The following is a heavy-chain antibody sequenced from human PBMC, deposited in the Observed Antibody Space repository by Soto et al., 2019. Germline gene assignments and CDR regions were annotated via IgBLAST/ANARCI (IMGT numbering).Heavy chain of an antibody. Sequence: QVQLQESGPGLVKSAETLSLTCTVSGGSISSRSFFWGWIRQPPGRGLEWIGSIYYCRSTYYNPSLKSRVTISADTSKNQFSLQLRSVTAADTAVYYCARLYGSGYYSPDYWGQGTLVTVSS. CDR1: GGSISSRSFF. D-gene: IGHD3-22*01. CDR2: IYYCRST. V-gene: IGHV4-39*01. J-gene: IGHJ4*02. CDR3: ARLYGSGYYSPDY.